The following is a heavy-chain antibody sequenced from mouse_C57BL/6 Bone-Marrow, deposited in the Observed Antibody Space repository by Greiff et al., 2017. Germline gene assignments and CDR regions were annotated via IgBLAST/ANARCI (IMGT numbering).Heavy chain of an antibody. CDR1: GFTFSSYG. Sequence: EVMLVESGGDLVKPGGSLKLSCAASGFTFSSYGMSWVRQTPDKRLELVATISSGGSYTYYPDSVKGRFTISRDNAKNTLYLQMSSLKSEDTAMYYCARGGITIYYAMDYWGQGTSVTVSS. D-gene: IGHD2-4*01. J-gene: IGHJ4*01. CDR3: ARGGITIYYAMDY. CDR2: ISSGGSYT. V-gene: IGHV5-6*01.